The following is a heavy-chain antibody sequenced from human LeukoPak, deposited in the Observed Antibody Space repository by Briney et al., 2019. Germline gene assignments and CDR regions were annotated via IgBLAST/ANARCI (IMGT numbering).Heavy chain of an antibody. Sequence: PGGSLRLSCAASGFTFSSYAMHWVRQAPGKGLEWVAVISYDGSNKYYADSVKGRFTISRDSFKNTLYLQMNSLRPEDTAVYYCAEEGDYYGSGSYRDGFDIWGQGTRATVSP. D-gene: IGHD3-10*01. CDR1: GFTFSSYA. CDR2: ISYDGSNK. J-gene: IGHJ3*02. V-gene: IGHV3-30*04. CDR3: AEEGDYYGSGSYRDGFDI.